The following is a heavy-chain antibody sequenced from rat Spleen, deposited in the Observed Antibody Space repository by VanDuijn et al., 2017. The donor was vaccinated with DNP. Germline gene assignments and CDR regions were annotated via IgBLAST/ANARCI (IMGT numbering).Heavy chain of an antibody. Sequence: EVQLVETGGGPVQPGRSLKLSCVASGFTFNNYWMTWIRQVPGKGLEWVASISTGGGNTYYRDSVKGRFTNSRDNAKNTQYLQMDSLRSEDTATYYCARHPNSGPRGWFAYWGQGTLVTVSS. CDR3: ARHPNSGPRGWFAY. D-gene: IGHD4-3*01. CDR1: GFTFNNYW. CDR2: ISTGGGNT. V-gene: IGHV5S13*01. J-gene: IGHJ3*01.